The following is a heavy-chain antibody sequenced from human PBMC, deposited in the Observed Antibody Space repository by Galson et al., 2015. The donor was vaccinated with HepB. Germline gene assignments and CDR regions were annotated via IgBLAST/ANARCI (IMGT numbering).Heavy chain of an antibody. CDR3: TRDNSITIFGVVGGWGADYYGMDV. CDR2: IRSKAYGGTT. Sequence: SLRLSCAASGFTFGDYAMSWFRQAPGKGLEWVGFIRSKAYGGTTEYAASVKGRFTISRDDSKSIAYLQMNSLKTEDTAVYYCTRDNSITIFGVVGGWGADYYGMDVWGQGTTVTVSS. D-gene: IGHD3-3*01. CDR1: GFTFGDYA. V-gene: IGHV3-49*03. J-gene: IGHJ6*02.